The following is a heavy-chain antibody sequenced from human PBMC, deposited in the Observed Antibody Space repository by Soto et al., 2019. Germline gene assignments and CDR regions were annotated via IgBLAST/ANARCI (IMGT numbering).Heavy chain of an antibody. D-gene: IGHD2-2*01. Sequence: EVQLLESGGGLVQPGGSLRLSCAASGFTFSSYAMSWVRQAPGKGLEWVSSISDGGGSTYYAVSVKGQFSISRDNSKNTLYLQMNSLRAEDTAVYFCAKDPVSGYCISASCYFFDSWGQGTLVTVSS. CDR2: ISDGGGST. CDR3: AKDPVSGYCISASCYFFDS. CDR1: GFTFSSYA. J-gene: IGHJ4*02. V-gene: IGHV3-23*01.